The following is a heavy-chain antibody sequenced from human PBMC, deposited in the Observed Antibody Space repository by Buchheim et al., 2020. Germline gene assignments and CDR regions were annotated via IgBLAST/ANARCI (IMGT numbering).Heavy chain of an antibody. CDR3: ARDWAVVGGLDN. Sequence: QVQLVQSGAGMKKPGASMKVSCKASGYDFTQYVIHWVRQAPGQGLEWLGWINTGDGNTKYSQRFYDRITFSSETSATTAYMELRGLKNEDTAVYFCARDWAVVGGLDNWGQG. D-gene: IGHD2-15*01. CDR2: INTGDGNT. CDR1: GYDFTQYV. J-gene: IGHJ4*02. V-gene: IGHV1-3*04.